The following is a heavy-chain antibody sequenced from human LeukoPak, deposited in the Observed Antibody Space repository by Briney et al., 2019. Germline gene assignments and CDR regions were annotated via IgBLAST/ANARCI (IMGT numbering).Heavy chain of an antibody. CDR3: AKDREEYYYDSSGILFDY. D-gene: IGHD3-22*01. CDR1: GFTFSSYA. V-gene: IGHV3-23*01. CDR2: ISGSGGST. Sequence: GGSLRLSCAASGFTFSSYAMSWVRQAPGKGLEWVSAISGSGGSTYYADSVKGRFTISRDNSKNTLYLQMNSLRAEDTAVYYCAKDREEYYYDSSGILFDYWGQGTLVTVS. J-gene: IGHJ4*02.